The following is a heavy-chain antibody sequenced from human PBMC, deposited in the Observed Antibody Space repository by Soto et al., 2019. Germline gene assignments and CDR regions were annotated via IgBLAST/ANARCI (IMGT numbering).Heavy chain of an antibody. D-gene: IGHD6-19*01. CDR2: ISYDGSNK. V-gene: IGHV3-30*04. CDR3: ARHDGSGWYEPNFDY. CDR1: GFTFSSYA. Sequence: GGSLRLSCAASGFTFSSYAMHWVRQAPGKGLEWVAVISYDGSNKYYADSVKGRFTISRDNSKNTLYLQMNSLRAEDTAVYYCARHDGSGWYEPNFDYWGQGTLVTVSS. J-gene: IGHJ4*02.